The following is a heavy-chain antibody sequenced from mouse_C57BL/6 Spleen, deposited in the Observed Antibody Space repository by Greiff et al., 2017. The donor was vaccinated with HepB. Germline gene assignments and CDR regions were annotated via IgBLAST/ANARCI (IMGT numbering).Heavy chain of an antibody. CDR3: AVYGSSYDYFDY. D-gene: IGHD1-1*01. J-gene: IGHJ2*01. Sequence: QVQLQQSVPELVKPGASVKISCKASGYAFSSSWMNWVKQRPGKGLEWIGRIYPGDGDTNYNRKFKGKATLTADKSSSTAYMQLSSLTSEDSAVYFCAVYGSSYDYFDYWGQGTTLTVSS. V-gene: IGHV1-82*01. CDR2: IYPGDGDT. CDR1: GYAFSSSW.